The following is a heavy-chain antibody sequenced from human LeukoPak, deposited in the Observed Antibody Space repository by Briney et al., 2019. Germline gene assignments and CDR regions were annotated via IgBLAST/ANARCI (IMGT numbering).Heavy chain of an antibody. D-gene: IGHD2-2*01. CDR3: AKDGLAKQPVVVPAAGAFDI. CDR2: ISYDGSNK. CDR1: GFTFSSYG. J-gene: IGHJ3*02. V-gene: IGHV3-30*18. Sequence: GGSLRLSCAASGFTFSSYGMHWVRQAPGKGLEWVAVISYDGSNKYYADSVKGRFTISRDNSKNTLYLQMNSLRAEDTAVYYCAKDGLAKQPVVVPAAGAFDIWGQGTMVTVSS.